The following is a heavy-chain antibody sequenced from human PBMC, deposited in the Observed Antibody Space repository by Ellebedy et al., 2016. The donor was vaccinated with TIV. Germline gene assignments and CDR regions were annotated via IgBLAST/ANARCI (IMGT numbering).Heavy chain of an antibody. CDR3: VRDTGRSDRGKYVGDY. CDR2: IRSKAYGGTT. J-gene: IGHJ4*02. Sequence: PGGSLRLSCAASGFTFSDHYMDWVRQAPGKGLEWVGFIRSKAYGGTTEYAASVKGRFTISRDDSKNSLYLQMNSLKTEDTAVYYCVRDTGRSDRGKYVGDYWGQGTLITVSS. D-gene: IGHD3-16*01. V-gene: IGHV3-72*01. CDR1: GFTFSDHY.